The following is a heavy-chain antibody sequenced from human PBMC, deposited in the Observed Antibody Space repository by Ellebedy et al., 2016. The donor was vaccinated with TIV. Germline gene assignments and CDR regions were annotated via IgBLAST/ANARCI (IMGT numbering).Heavy chain of an antibody. Sequence: ASVKVSXXASGYTFTSYYMHWVRQAPGQGLEWMGIINPSGGSTSYAQKFQGRVTITADKSTSTAYMELSSLRSEDTAVYYCARWDGGYPLYYYYGMDVWGQGTTVTVSS. CDR1: GYTFTSYY. CDR2: INPSGGST. D-gene: IGHD4-23*01. J-gene: IGHJ6*02. CDR3: ARWDGGYPLYYYYGMDV. V-gene: IGHV1-46*01.